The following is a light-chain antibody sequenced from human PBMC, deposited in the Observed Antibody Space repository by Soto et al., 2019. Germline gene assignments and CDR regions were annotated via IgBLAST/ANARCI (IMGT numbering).Light chain of an antibody. J-gene: IGKJ2*01. CDR2: AAS. V-gene: IGKV1-39*01. CDR3: QQSYSVPHT. CDR1: QNICSY. Sequence: EIQMTQSPSSLSASVGDRATITCRASQNICSYLSWYQHKPGKAPRLLIYAASSMQSGVPSRFSGSGSGTDFALTISSLQPEDFATYYCQQSYSVPHTFGQGTKVEI.